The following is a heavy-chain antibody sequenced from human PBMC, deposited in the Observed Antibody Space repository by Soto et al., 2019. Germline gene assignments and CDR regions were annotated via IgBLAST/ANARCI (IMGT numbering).Heavy chain of an antibody. V-gene: IGHV3-72*01. CDR2: TRNKANSYTT. J-gene: IGHJ3*02. CDR1: GFTFSDHY. CDR3: ARVVRAYCSGGSCYSRGGDAFDI. Sequence: GESLKISCAASGFTFSDHYMDWVRQAPGKGLEWVGRTRNKANSYTTEYAASVKGRFTISRDDSKNSLYLQMNSLKTEDTAVYYCARVVRAYCSGGSCYSRGGDAFDIWGQGTMVTVSS. D-gene: IGHD2-15*01.